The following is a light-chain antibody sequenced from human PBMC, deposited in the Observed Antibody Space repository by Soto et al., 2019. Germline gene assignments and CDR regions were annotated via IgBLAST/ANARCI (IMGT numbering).Light chain of an antibody. V-gene: IGLV2-14*03. CDR3: RSYTSSSTHV. J-gene: IGLJ1*01. CDR2: DVS. Sequence: QSALTQPASVSGSPGQSITISCTGTRSDVGAYNFVSWYQQHPDKVPKLMIFDVSRRPSGVSDRFSGSKSGNTASLTISGLQPEDEADYYCRSYTSSSTHVFGSGTKLTVL. CDR1: RSDVGAYNF.